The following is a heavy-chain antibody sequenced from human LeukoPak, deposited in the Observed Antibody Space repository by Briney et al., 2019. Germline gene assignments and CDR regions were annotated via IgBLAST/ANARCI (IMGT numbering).Heavy chain of an antibody. CDR3: ARQGAVLRYFDWLLPVDY. CDR1: GGSISSSSYY. CDR2: IYYSGST. J-gene: IGHJ4*02. D-gene: IGHD3-9*01. Sequence: PSETLSLTCTVSGGSISSSSYYWGGIRQPPGKGLEWIGSIYYSGSTYYNPSLKSRVTISVDTSKNQFSLKLSSVTAADTAVYYCARQGAVLRYFDWLLPVDYWGQGTLVTVSS. V-gene: IGHV4-39*01.